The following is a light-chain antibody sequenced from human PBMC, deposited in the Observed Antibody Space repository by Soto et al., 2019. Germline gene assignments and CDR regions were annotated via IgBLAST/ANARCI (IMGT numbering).Light chain of an antibody. CDR1: QSVSSNY. J-gene: IGKJ1*01. V-gene: IGKV3-20*01. CDR2: GAS. Sequence: EIVLTQSPGTLSLSPGERATLSCRASQSVSSNYLAWYQQKPGQAPRLLIYGASSRATGIPDRFRGSGSGTDFTLTISRLEPEDFAVYYCQQYGSSPPWTFGQGTKVEIK. CDR3: QQYGSSPPWT.